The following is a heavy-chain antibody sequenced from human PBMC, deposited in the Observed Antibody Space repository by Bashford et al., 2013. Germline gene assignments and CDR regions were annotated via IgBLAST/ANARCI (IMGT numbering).Heavy chain of an antibody. CDR2: IGNKAYSSTT. Sequence: VRQAPGKGLEWVGRIGNKAYSSTTEYAASVKGRFIVSRDNAKNSLYLQMNSLRDEDTALYYCVREISATLNFDYWGQGTLVTVSS. CDR3: VREISATLNFDY. D-gene: IGHD2-15*01. J-gene: IGHJ4*02. V-gene: IGHV3-72*01.